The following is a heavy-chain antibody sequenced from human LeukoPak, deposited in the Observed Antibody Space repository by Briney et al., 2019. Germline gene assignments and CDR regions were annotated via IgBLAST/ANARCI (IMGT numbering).Heavy chain of an antibody. V-gene: IGHV1-2*02. CDR3: ARGRSSSWYNWFDP. D-gene: IGHD6-13*01. CDR2: INPNSGGT. CDR1: GYTFTSYG. Sequence: GASVKVSCKASGYTFTSYGVSWVRQAPGQGLEWMGWINPNSGGTNYALKFQGRVTMTRDTSIRTAYMELSRLRSDDTAVYYCARGRSSSWYNWFDPWGQGTLVTVSS. J-gene: IGHJ5*02.